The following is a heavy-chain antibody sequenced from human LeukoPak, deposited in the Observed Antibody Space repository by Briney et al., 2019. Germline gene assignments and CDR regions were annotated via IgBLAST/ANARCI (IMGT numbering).Heavy chain of an antibody. V-gene: IGHV1-69*05. CDR2: IIPIFGTA. D-gene: IGHD2-15*01. Sequence: SVKVSCKASGGTFSSYAISWLRQAPGQGLEWMGRIIPIFGTANYAQKFQGRVTITTDESTSTAYMELSSLRSEDTAVYYCARGPLVVVNWFDPWGQGTLVTVSS. CDR3: ARGPLVVVNWFDP. CDR1: GGTFSSYA. J-gene: IGHJ5*02.